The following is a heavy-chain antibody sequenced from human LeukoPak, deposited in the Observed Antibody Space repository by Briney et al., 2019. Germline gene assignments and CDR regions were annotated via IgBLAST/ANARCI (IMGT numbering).Heavy chain of an antibody. V-gene: IGHV4-59*01. J-gene: IGHJ4*02. CDR1: GCSISSYD. Sequence: SETLSLTCTVSGCSISSYDWSWIRQPPGKGLEWIGYIYYSGSTNYNPSLKRRVTISVDTYKNQFSLKLSSVTAADKDVYSCARVGEVSFDFWGQGNLATVSS. D-gene: IGHD3-10*01. CDR3: ARVGEVSFDF. CDR2: IYYSGST.